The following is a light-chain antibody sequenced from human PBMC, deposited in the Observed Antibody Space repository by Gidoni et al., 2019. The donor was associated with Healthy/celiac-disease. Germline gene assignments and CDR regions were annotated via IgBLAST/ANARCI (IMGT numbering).Light chain of an antibody. J-gene: IGKJ4*01. CDR1: QSVLYSSNNKNY. Sequence: GERATINCKSSQSVLYSSNNKNYLAWYQQKPGQPPKLLIYWASTRESGVPDRFSGSGSGTDFTLTISSLQAEDVAVYYCQQYYSTPRLTFGGXTKVEIK. CDR3: QQYYSTPRLT. V-gene: IGKV4-1*01. CDR2: WAS.